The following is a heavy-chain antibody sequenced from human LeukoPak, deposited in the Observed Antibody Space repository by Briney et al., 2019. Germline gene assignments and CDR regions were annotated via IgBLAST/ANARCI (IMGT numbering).Heavy chain of an antibody. CDR2: INHSGST. CDR1: GGSFSGYY. V-gene: IGHV4-34*01. D-gene: IGHD6-19*01. J-gene: IGHJ4*02. CDR3: ARAPYSSGWYTY. Sequence: SETLSLTCAAYGGSFSGYYWSWIRQPPGKGLEWIGEINHSGSTNYNPSLKSRVTISVDTSKNQFSLKLSSVTAADTAVYYCARAPYSSGWYTYWGQGTLVTVSS.